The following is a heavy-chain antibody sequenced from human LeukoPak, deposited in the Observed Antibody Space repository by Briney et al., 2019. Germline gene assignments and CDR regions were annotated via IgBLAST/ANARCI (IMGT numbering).Heavy chain of an antibody. CDR3: ARAGPGSGWYFDY. CDR2: ISPYNGNT. D-gene: IGHD6-19*01. V-gene: IGHV1-18*01. CDR1: GYDFTSVG. J-gene: IGHJ4*02. Sequence: ASVKVSCKASGYDFTSVGITWVRRAPGQGLEGMAWISPYNGNTRYAQKCQGRVAMTTDTSTTTAYMELRGLRFNDTAVYYCARAGPGSGWYFDYWGQGTLVTVSS.